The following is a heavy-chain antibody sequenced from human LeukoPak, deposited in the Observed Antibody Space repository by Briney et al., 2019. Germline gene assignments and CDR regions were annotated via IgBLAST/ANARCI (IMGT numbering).Heavy chain of an antibody. CDR2: INPNSGST. Sequence: GASVKVSCKASGYTFTGYYIHWVRQAPGQGLEWMGWINPNSGSTSYAQKFQGRVTMTRDMSTSTVYMELSSLRSEDTAVYYCARDSVGSNYYGSGSYYHETHPLDYWGQGTLVTVSS. D-gene: IGHD3-10*01. J-gene: IGHJ4*02. CDR3: ARDSVGSNYYGSGSYYHETHPLDY. CDR1: GYTFTGYY. V-gene: IGHV1-46*01.